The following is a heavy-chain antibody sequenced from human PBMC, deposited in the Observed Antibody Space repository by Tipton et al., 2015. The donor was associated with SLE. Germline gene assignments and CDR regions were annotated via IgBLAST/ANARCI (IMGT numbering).Heavy chain of an antibody. V-gene: IGHV3-9*01. D-gene: IGHD2-15*01. Sequence: SLRLSCAASGFTFDDYAMHWVRQAPGKGLEWVSGISWNSGSIGYADSVKGRFTISRDNAKNSLYLQMNSLRAEDTALYYCARAVGVVVVVAANAFDIWGQGTMVTVSS. CDR3: ARAVGVVVVVAANAFDI. CDR2: ISWNSGSI. J-gene: IGHJ3*02. CDR1: GFTFDDYA.